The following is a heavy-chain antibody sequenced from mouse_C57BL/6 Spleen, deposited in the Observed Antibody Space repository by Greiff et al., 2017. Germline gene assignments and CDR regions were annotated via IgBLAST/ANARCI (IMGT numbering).Heavy chain of an antibody. Sequence: VQLQQSGAELVKPGASVKISCKASGYAFSSYWMNWVKQRPGTGLEWIGQIYPGDGDTNYNGKFKGKAILTADKSSSTAYMELRSLTSEDSASDYCTRRDTTESFAYWGQGTLVTVSA. CDR3: TRRDTTESFAY. CDR1: GYAFSSYW. J-gene: IGHJ3*01. D-gene: IGHD1-1*01. CDR2: IYPGDGDT. V-gene: IGHV1-80*01.